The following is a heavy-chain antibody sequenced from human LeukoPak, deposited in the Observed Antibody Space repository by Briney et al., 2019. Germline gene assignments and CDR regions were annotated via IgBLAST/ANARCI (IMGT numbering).Heavy chain of an antibody. CDR1: GFTFSSYG. CDR2: IWYDGSNK. D-gene: IGHD5-24*01. Sequence: GGSLRLSCAASGFTFSSYGMHWVRQAPGKGLEWVAVIWYDGSNKYYADSVKGRFTISRDNSKHTLYLQMNSLRADDTAVYYCARAFDGYSPFDYWGQGTLVTVSS. V-gene: IGHV3-33*01. CDR3: ARAFDGYSPFDY. J-gene: IGHJ4*02.